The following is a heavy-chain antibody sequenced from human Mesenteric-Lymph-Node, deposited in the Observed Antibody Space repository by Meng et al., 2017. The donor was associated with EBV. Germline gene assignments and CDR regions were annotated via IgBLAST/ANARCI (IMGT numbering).Heavy chain of an antibody. J-gene: IGHJ4*02. V-gene: IGHV4-34*02. D-gene: IGHD4-23*01. CDR1: GDSFSGYF. Sequence: QVEVQQWGAGLLKPSETPSLTCAVYGDSFSGYFWSWIRQPLGKGLEWIGEINHSGGTNYNPSLESRVTISVDASKNQFSLKLRSVAAADTAVYYCARGGGVLTPLDYWGQGGLVTVSS. CDR3: ARGGGVLTPLDY. CDR2: INHSGGT.